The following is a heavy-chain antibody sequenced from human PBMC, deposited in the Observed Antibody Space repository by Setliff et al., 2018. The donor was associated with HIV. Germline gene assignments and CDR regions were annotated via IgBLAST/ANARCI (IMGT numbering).Heavy chain of an antibody. CDR1: GYTFTTYG. V-gene: IGHV1-18*01. D-gene: IGHD6-19*01. CDR2: ISPYIGHT. Sequence: ASVKVSCKASGYTFTTYGISWVRQAPGHGLEWMGWISPYIGHTNYAQNFQGRVTMTIDTSTSTAYMELRSLRPDDTAVYFCARLGSGWSDSYYYAMDVWGQGTTVTVSS. J-gene: IGHJ6*02. CDR3: ARLGSGWSDSYYYAMDV.